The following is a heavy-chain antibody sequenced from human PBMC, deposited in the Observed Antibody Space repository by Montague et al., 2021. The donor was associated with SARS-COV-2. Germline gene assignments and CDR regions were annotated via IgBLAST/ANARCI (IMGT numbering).Heavy chain of an antibody. Sequence: PALVKPTQTLTLTCSFSGFSLSTGGVGVDWIRQSPGKGLEWLGVIFWDDERRYNPTLKTRLTISKGTSQIQVVITLTDMGPADTATYFCAHQYYDYVWGSVRPDYFDYWGQGTLVTVSS. CDR1: GFSLSTGGVG. V-gene: IGHV2-5*02. CDR2: IFWDDER. CDR3: AHQYYDYVWGSVRPDYFDY. D-gene: IGHD3-16*01. J-gene: IGHJ4*02.